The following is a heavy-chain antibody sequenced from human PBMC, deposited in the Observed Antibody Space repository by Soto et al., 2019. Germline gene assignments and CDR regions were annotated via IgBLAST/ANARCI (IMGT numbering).Heavy chain of an antibody. D-gene: IGHD1-26*01. CDR1: GFTVSSNY. Sequence: GGSLRLSCAASGFTVSSNYMSWVRQAPGKGLEWVSVIYSGGSTYYADSVKGRFTISRDNSKNTLYLQMNSLRAEDTAVYYCASQSGSYLYWYFDHWGRGTLVTVSS. CDR2: IYSGGST. CDR3: ASQSGSYLYWYFDH. J-gene: IGHJ2*01. V-gene: IGHV3-53*01.